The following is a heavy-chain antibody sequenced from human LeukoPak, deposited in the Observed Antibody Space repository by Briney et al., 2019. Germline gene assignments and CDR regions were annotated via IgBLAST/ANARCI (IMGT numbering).Heavy chain of an antibody. CDR2: INHSGSN. D-gene: IGHD3-3*01. CDR1: GGSFSGYY. Sequence: SETLSLTCAVYGGSFSGYYWSWIRQPPGKGLEWIGEINHSGSNNYNPSLKGRVTISVDTSKTQFSLKLSAVTAADTAVYYCARGGRGFWSGYAARAFDIWGQGKMVTVSS. CDR3: ARGGRGFWSGYAARAFDI. V-gene: IGHV4-34*01. J-gene: IGHJ3*02.